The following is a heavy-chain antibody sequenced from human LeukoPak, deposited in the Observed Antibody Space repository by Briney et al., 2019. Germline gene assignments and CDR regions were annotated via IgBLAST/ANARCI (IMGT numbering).Heavy chain of an antibody. Sequence: GGSLRLSCAASGFSISDYYMGWIRQGPGKGLEWLSYISGSSEYISYADSVKGRFTISRDNAKQSLSLQMNSLRAEDTAVYYCATGSQIREADYWGQGTLVTVSS. CDR1: GFSISDYY. CDR2: ISGSSEYI. J-gene: IGHJ4*02. D-gene: IGHD3-10*01. CDR3: ATGSQIREADY. V-gene: IGHV3-11*01.